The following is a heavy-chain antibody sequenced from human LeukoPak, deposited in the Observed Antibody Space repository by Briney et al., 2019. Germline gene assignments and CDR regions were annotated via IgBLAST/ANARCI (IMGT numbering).Heavy chain of an antibody. CDR1: GGSISSSSYY. CDR3: ARFLGRYYDPPDAFDI. CDR2: IYYSGST. J-gene: IGHJ3*02. D-gene: IGHD3-22*01. Sequence: SETLSLTCTVSGGSISSSSYYWGWIRQPPGKGLEWIGYIYYSGSTNYNPSLKSRVTISVDTSKNQFSLKLSSVTAADTAVYYCARFLGRYYDPPDAFDIWGQGTMVTVSS. V-gene: IGHV4-61*05.